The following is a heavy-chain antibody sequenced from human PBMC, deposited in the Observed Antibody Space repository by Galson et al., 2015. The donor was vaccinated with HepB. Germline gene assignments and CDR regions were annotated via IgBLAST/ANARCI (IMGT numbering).Heavy chain of an antibody. D-gene: IGHD3-22*01. J-gene: IGHJ3*01. V-gene: IGHV3-30*04. Sequence: SLRLSCAASGFAFNSYAMHWVRQAPGKGLEWLAIISHDGRNAHNADSVRGRFIISRDNSKDTLYLQMYSLRREDTAVYYCAGEHYYDSSGSYIGAFDFWGQGTMVTVSS. CDR3: AGEHYYDSSGSYIGAFDF. CDR2: ISHDGRNA. CDR1: GFAFNSYA.